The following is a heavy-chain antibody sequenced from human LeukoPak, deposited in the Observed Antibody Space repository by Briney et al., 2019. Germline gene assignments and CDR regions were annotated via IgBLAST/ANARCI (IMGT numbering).Heavy chain of an antibody. D-gene: IGHD5-12*01. CDR3: ARHSIVATSHFDF. CDR1: GGSISNYY. V-gene: IGHV4-59*08. J-gene: IGHJ4*02. CDR2: IYSSGST. Sequence: SETLSLTCSVSGGSISNYYWSWIRQPPGKQPAWIGYIYSSGSTNYNPSLKSRVTISVDTSKNQFSLRLTSVTAADTAVYYCARHSIVATSHFDFWGQGTLVTVSS.